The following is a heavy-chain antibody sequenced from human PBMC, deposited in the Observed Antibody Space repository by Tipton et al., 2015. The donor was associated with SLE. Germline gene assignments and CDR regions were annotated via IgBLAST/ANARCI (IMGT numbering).Heavy chain of an antibody. Sequence: GLVKPSETLSLTCTVSGGSIMNTHYSWGWVRQPPGKGLDWIGTMYNSGNTYYNPSLKSRVAISLDRSKNQLSLNLTSVTAADTAVYYCARQAYDIGWYEHFDHWGQGTLVTVSS. V-gene: IGHV4-39*07. CDR2: MYNSGNT. J-gene: IGHJ4*02. CDR1: GGSIMNTHYS. CDR3: ARQAYDIGWYEHFDH. D-gene: IGHD6-19*01.